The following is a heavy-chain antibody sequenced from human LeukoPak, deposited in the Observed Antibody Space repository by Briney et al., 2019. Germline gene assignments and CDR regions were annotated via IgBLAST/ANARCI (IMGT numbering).Heavy chain of an antibody. J-gene: IGHJ4*02. CDR3: AKDTRITIVRGVIPKKGFDY. V-gene: IGHV3-23*01. D-gene: IGHD3-10*01. CDR2: ISGSGGST. CDR1: GFTFSSYA. Sequence: GASLRLSCAASGFTFSSYAMSWVRQAPGKGLEWVSAISGSGGSTYYADSVKGRFTISRDNSKNTLYLQMNSLRAEDTAVYYCAKDTRITIVRGVIPKKGFDYWGQGTLVTVSS.